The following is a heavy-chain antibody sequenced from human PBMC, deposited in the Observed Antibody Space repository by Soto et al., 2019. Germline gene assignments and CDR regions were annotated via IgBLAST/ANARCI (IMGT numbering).Heavy chain of an antibody. Sequence: QVQLVESGGAVVQPGRSLRLSCAASGFTFSSYGMHWVRQAPGKGLEWVAVISYDGSNKYYVDSVKGRFTISRDNSKNTLYLQRNSLRAEDTDVYYCAKDPSIAAAGGYYFDYWGQGPLVAVSS. CDR3: AKDPSIAAAGGYYFDY. D-gene: IGHD6-13*01. J-gene: IGHJ4*02. V-gene: IGHV3-30*18. CDR1: GFTFSSYG. CDR2: ISYDGSNK.